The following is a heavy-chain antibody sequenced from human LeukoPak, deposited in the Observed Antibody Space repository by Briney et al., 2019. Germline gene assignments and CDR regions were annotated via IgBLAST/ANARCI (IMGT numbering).Heavy chain of an antibody. J-gene: IGHJ4*02. V-gene: IGHV3-23*01. CDR3: ARGNPAFDY. CDR1: GFTFSNYA. D-gene: IGHD2-2*01. CDR2: INPSGGNT. Sequence: PGGSLRLSCAASGFTFSNYAMGWVRQAPGKGLEWVSTINPSGGNTYYAESVRGRFTISRDNSKNTLYLQVNSLRAEDTAVYYCARGNPAFDYWGQGTLVTVSS.